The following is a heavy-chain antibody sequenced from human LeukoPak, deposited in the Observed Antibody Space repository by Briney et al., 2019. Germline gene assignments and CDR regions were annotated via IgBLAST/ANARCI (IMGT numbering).Heavy chain of an antibody. Sequence: SETLSLTCTVSGGSISSSSYYWGWIRQPPGKGLEWIGSIYHSGSTYYNPSLKSRVTISVDKSKKHISLRLTSVTAADTALYYCARDNGSGYTKGYEHYYYYLDVWGKGTTVTVSS. CDR1: GGSISSSSYY. D-gene: IGHD3-3*02. J-gene: IGHJ6*03. CDR3: ARDNGSGYTKGYEHYYYYLDV. CDR2: IYHSGST. V-gene: IGHV4-39*07.